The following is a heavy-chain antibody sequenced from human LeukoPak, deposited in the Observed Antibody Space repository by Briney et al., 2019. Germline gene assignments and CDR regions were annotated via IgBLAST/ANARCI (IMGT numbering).Heavy chain of an antibody. V-gene: IGHV3-7*01. CDR1: GFTFSSYW. D-gene: IGHD3-3*01. CDR3: ARGRYLYYDFTQGDFDI. CDR2: IKQDGSEK. Sequence: GGSLRLSCAASGFTFSSYWMSWVRQAPGKGLEWVANIKQDGSEKYYVDSVKGRFTISRDNAKNSLYLQMNSLRAEDTAVYYCARGRYLYYDFTQGDFDIWGQGTMVTVSS. J-gene: IGHJ3*02.